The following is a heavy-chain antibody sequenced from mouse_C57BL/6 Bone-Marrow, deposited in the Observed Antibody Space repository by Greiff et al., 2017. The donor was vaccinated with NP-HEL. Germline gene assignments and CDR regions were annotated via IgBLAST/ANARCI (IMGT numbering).Heavy chain of an antibody. CDR1: GFTFSDYG. CDR2: ISSGSSTI. V-gene: IGHV5-17*01. CDR3: ARGVRLYFDY. D-gene: IGHD2-13*01. J-gene: IGHJ2*01. Sequence: EVKLVESGGGLVKPGGSLKLSCAASGFTFSDYGMHWVRQAPEKGLEWVAYISSGSSTIYYADTVKGRFTISRDNAKNTLFLQMTSLRSEDTAQYYCARGVRLYFDYWGQSTTLTVSS.